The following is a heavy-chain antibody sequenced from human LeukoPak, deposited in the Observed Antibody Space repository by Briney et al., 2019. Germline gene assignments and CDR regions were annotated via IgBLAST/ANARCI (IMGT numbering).Heavy chain of an antibody. Sequence: SEALSLTCTVSGGSIRNYYWSWIRQPPGKGLEWIGYIFSGGSTNYNPSLQSRAAISVDSAKNQFSLKLTSMTAADTAVYYCARHVPHFDWKNTGGAFDIRGPGTMVTVSS. CDR3: ARHVPHFDWKNTGGAFDI. CDR1: GGSIRNYY. V-gene: IGHV4-59*08. CDR2: IFSGGST. J-gene: IGHJ3*02. D-gene: IGHD3-9*01.